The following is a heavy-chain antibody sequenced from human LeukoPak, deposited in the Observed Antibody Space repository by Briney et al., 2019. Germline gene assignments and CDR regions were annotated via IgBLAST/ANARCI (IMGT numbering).Heavy chain of an antibody. CDR2: IYYSGST. CDR1: GGSISSYY. V-gene: IGHV4-59*12. D-gene: IGHD2-2*01. Sequence: SETLSLTCTVSGGSISSYYWSWIRQPPGKGLEWIGYIYYSGSTNYNPSLKSRVTISVDTSKNQFSLKLSSVTAADTAVYYCARGGDIVVVPAASLFDYWGQGTLVTVSS. J-gene: IGHJ4*02. CDR3: ARGGDIVVVPAASLFDY.